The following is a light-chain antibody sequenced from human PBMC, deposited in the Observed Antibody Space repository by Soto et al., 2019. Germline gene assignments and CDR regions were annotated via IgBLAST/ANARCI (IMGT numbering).Light chain of an antibody. Sequence: EIVMTQSPATLSVSAGERATLSFRASQSVSSNLAWYQQKPGQAPRLLIYGASTRATGIPARFSGSGSGTEFTLTISSLQSEDFALYYCQQHHNWPPITFGQGTRLEIK. CDR1: QSVSSN. J-gene: IGKJ5*01. CDR3: QQHHNWPPIT. CDR2: GAS. V-gene: IGKV3-15*01.